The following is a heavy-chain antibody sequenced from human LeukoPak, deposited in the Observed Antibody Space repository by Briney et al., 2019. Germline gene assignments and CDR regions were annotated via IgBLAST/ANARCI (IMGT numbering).Heavy chain of an antibody. CDR2: IHHSGCT. CDR1: GDSITTTHYS. D-gene: IGHD3-3*01. J-gene: IGHJ6*02. V-gene: IGHV4-39*01. CDR3: ARHPLRLGMDV. Sequence: PSETLSLTCTVSGDSITTTHYSWDWIRQPPGEGLEWIGRIHHSGCTYINPSLKRRVSISVDTSKSQFSLRLSSVTAADTAVYYCARHPLRLGMDVWGQGTTVIVSS.